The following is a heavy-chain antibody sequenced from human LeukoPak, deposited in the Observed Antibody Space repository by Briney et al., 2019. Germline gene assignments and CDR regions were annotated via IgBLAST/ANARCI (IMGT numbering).Heavy chain of an antibody. CDR3: ARVGGVTMVRGVIFYYYYYMAV. Sequence: KSSETLSLTCTVSGGSISSSYYCWIWLPQPAGKALVGIGRIYSSGSTNYNPSIRSRVTISVDTSKNQLSLTLSSVTAADKAVYYCARVGGVTMVRGVIFYYYYYMAVCGKGTTVTI. D-gene: IGHD3-10*01. J-gene: IGHJ6*03. CDR1: GGSISSSYYC. V-gene: IGHV4-61*02. CDR2: IYSSGST.